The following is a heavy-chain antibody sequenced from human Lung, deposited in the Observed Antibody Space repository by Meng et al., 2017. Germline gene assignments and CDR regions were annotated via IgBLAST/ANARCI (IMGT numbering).Heavy chain of an antibody. CDR1: GFTFSDHF. CDR2: VRNRANSFST. V-gene: IGHV3-72*01. J-gene: IGHJ4*02. CDR3: ARGYARGHPGIDY. Sequence: EGHLVESGGGLVQPGGSIRFPFAASGFTFSDHFMDWVRQAPGKGLEWVGRVRNRANSFSTVYAASVRGRFTISRDDSKNSLYMEMNSLKSEDTAVYYCARGYARGHPGIDYWGQGTLVTVSS. D-gene: IGHD2-2*01.